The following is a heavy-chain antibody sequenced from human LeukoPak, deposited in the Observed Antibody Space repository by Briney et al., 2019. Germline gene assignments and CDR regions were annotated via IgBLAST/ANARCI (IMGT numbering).Heavy chain of an antibody. CDR3: ARDDGGSCHP. CDR1: GFTFSSYW. J-gene: IGHJ5*02. CDR2: INRGGSST. Sequence: GGSLRLSCAASGFTFSSYWMHWVRQAPGKGLVWVSRINRGGSSTIYADSVKGRFSISRDNTKNILYLQMNSLRAEDTAIYYCARDDGGSCHPWGQGTLVTVSS. V-gene: IGHV3-74*01. D-gene: IGHD2-15*01.